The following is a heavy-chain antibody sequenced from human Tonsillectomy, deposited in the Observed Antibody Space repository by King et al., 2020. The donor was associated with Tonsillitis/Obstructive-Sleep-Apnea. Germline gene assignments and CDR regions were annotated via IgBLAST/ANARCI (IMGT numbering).Heavy chain of an antibody. V-gene: IGHV3-9*01. Sequence: VQLVQSGGGLVQPGRSLRLSCAASGFTFDDFAMHWVRQAPGKGLEWVSGISWNSGSIDYADSVKGRFTTSRDNAKNSLYLQMNSLRAEDTASYYCAKDISATSYYMDVWGKGTTVIVSS. D-gene: IGHD5-12*01. CDR3: AKDISATSYYMDV. CDR1: GFTFDDFA. CDR2: ISWNSGSI. J-gene: IGHJ6*03.